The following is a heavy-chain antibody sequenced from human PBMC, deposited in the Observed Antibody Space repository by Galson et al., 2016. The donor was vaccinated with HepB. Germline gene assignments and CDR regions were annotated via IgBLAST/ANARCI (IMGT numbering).Heavy chain of an antibody. D-gene: IGHD3-10*01. V-gene: IGHV4-34*01. CDR3: ARARRILWFGELYSY. J-gene: IGHJ4*02. Sequence: ETLSLTCTVSGGSFSGYYWAWIRQPPGMGLEWIGEINHSGNTNDNPSLKSRVTMSVDMSRHQFSLKLTSVTAADSAVYYCARARRILWFGELYSYWGQGTLVTVSS. CDR1: GGSFSGYY. CDR2: INHSGNT.